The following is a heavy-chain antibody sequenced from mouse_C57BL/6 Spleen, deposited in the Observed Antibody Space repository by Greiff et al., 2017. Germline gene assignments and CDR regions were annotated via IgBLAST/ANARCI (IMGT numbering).Heavy chain of an antibody. J-gene: IGHJ2*01. CDR1: VYSITSGYY. V-gene: IGHV3-6*01. CDR2: LRYVGSN. D-gene: IGHD2-2*01. CDR3: ANYGYDVFRDC. Sequence: EVKLQESGPGLVKPSQSLSLTCSVTVYSITSGYYWTWIRQFPGNKLEWMGYLRYVGSNNSNPSLTNRISITRDTSKNQFFLKLNSVTTEDTATYYCANYGYDVFRDCWCQGTTLTGSA.